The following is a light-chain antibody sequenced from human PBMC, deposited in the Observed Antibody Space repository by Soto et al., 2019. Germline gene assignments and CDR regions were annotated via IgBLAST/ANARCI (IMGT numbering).Light chain of an antibody. CDR1: QFVSSN. Sequence: EIVMTQPPATLSVSPGERATLSCRASQFVSSNLAWYQQKPGQAPRLLIYSASTRATGIPARFSGSGSGTEFTLTISSLQSEDFAVYYCQQYNNWPPLTFGGGTKVEIK. CDR3: QQYNNWPPLT. V-gene: IGKV3-15*01. CDR2: SAS. J-gene: IGKJ4*01.